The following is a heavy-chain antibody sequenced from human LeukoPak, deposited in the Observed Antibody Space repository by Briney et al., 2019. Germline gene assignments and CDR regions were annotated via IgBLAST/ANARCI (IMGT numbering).Heavy chain of an antibody. J-gene: IGHJ4*02. CDR3: AKDPAYYYDSSGYHDY. Sequence: AGGSLRLSCAASGFTFSSYGMHWVRQAPGKGLEWVAVISYDGSNKYYADSVKGRFTISRDNSKNTLYLQMSSLRAEDTAVYYCAKDPAYYYDSSGYHDYWGQGTLVTVSS. D-gene: IGHD3-22*01. V-gene: IGHV3-30*18. CDR1: GFTFSSYG. CDR2: ISYDGSNK.